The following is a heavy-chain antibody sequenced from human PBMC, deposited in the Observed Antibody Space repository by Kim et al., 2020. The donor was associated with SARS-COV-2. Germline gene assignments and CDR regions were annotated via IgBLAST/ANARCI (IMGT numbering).Heavy chain of an antibody. CDR3: ARAYRDDDSNDC. D-gene: IGHD5-12*01. V-gene: IGHV3-11*01. Sequence: YYVDSGSGRFTVTRDNAKNALYRQRDSLRAEDTAVYYCARAYRDDDSNDCWGQGTLVTVSS. J-gene: IGHJ4*02.